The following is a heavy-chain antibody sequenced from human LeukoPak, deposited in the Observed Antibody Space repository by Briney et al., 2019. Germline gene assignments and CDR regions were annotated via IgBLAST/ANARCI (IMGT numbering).Heavy chain of an antibody. D-gene: IGHD6-13*01. J-gene: IGHJ6*04. V-gene: IGHV1-18*04. CDR1: GYTFTSYG. Sequence: ASVKVSCKASGYTFTSYGISWVRQAPGQGLEWMGWISAYNGNTNYAQKLQGRVTMTTDTSTSTACMELRSLRSDDTAVYYCARDVYSSSWSAYGMDVWGKGTTVTVSS. CDR3: ARDVYSSSWSAYGMDV. CDR2: ISAYNGNT.